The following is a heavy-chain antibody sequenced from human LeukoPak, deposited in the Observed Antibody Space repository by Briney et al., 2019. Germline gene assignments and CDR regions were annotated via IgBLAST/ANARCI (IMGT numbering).Heavy chain of an antibody. Sequence: GGSLRLSCAASGFTFSDYWMLWVRQAPGKGPEWVANIRDDGSEKNYVDSVKGRFTISRDNAQMSLYLQMNSLRVDDTAVYYCATDRKAGSWDPRFNYGGQGTRVTVSS. J-gene: IGHJ4*02. D-gene: IGHD1-14*01. CDR3: ATDRKAGSWDPRFNY. CDR1: GFTFSDYW. V-gene: IGHV3-7*04. CDR2: IRDDGSEK.